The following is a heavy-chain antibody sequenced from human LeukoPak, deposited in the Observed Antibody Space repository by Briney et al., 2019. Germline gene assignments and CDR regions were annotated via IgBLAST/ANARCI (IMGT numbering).Heavy chain of an antibody. CDR3: ARRTMVRGVRNWFDP. CDR2: IIPIFGTA. V-gene: IGHV1-69*06. J-gene: IGHJ5*02. D-gene: IGHD3-10*01. CDR1: GGTFISYA. Sequence: SVKVSFKASGGTFISYAISWVRQAPGQGFEWMGGIIPIFGTANYAQKFQGRVTITADKSTSTAYMELSSLRSEDTAVYYCARRTMVRGVRNWFDPWGQGTLVTVSS.